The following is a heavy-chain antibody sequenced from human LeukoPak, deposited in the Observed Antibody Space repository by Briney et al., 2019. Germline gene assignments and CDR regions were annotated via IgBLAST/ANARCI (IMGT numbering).Heavy chain of an antibody. J-gene: IGHJ4*02. CDR1: AFTFSTYG. V-gene: IGHV3-30*03. D-gene: IGHD1-14*01. CDR3: ATDRHPARTDGYYFDY. CDR2: ISYDANNK. Sequence: PGGSLRLSCAASAFTFSTYGMHWVRQAPGKGLEWVAVISYDANNKYYADSVKGRFTISRDNSKNTLYLQMSSLKAEDTAVYYCATDRHPARTDGYYFDYWGQGTLVTVPS.